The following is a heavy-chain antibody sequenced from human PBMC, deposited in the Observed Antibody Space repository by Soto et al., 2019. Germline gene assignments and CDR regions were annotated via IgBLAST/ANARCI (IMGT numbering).Heavy chain of an antibody. CDR1: GYTFIDYY. CDR2: ISPKSGDT. Sequence: QVQLVQSGAEVKKPGASVKVSCEASGYTFIDYYMHWVRQAPGQGFEWMGRISPKSGDTNYAQMFQGRVTMTWDTSLNTAYMELSSLMSDDTAVYYCARPPGYISDWYYFDLWGQGTLVTVSS. D-gene: IGHD6-19*01. CDR3: ARPPGYISDWYYFDL. J-gene: IGHJ4*02. V-gene: IGHV1-2*02.